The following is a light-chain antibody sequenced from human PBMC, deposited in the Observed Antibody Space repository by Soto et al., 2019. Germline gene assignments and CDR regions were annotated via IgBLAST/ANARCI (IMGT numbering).Light chain of an antibody. Sequence: EIVLTQSPATLSLSPGERATLSCRSSQSVSSYLAWYQQKPGQAPRLLIYGASTRATGIPGRFSGSGSGTEFTLTISSLQSEDFAVYYCQQHNNWPPWTFGQGTKVDI. J-gene: IGKJ1*01. CDR1: QSVSSY. V-gene: IGKV3-15*01. CDR3: QQHNNWPPWT. CDR2: GAS.